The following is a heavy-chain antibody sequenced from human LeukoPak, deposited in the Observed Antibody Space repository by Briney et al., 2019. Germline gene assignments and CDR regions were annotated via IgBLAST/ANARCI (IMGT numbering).Heavy chain of an antibody. CDR1: GYTFTSYD. J-gene: IGHJ2*01. Sequence: ASVKVSCKASGYTFTSYDFSWVRQAPGQGLEWMGWISAYNGNTNYAQKLQDRVTMTTDTFTSTAYMELRSLRSEDTAVYYCARDGDMATHECWYFDLWGRGTLVTVSS. V-gene: IGHV1-18*01. CDR2: ISAYNGNT. D-gene: IGHD5-24*01. CDR3: ARDGDMATHECWYFDL.